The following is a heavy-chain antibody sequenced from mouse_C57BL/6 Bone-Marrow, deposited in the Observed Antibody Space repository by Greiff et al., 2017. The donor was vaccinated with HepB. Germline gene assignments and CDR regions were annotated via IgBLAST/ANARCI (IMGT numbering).Heavy chain of an antibody. J-gene: IGHJ4*01. Sequence: QVQLKQPGAELVKPGASVKLSCKASGYTFTSYWMHWVKQRPGRGLEWIGRIDPNSGGTKYNEKFKSKATLTVDKPSSTAYMQLSSLTSEDSAVYYCAKNYGNYGAYAMDYWGQGTSVTVSS. V-gene: IGHV1-72*01. CDR2: IDPNSGGT. D-gene: IGHD2-1*01. CDR3: AKNYGNYGAYAMDY. CDR1: GYTFTSYW.